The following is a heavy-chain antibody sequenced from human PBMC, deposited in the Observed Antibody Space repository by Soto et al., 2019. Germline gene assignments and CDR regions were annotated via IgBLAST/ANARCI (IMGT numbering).Heavy chain of an antibody. CDR3: ATPPWYYDSTGYYYKX. CDR2: FDNEDGET. D-gene: IGHD3-22*01. V-gene: IGHV1-24*01. CDR1: GYTLTELS. J-gene: IGHJ4*02. Sequence: ASLKVSCKVSGYTLTELSMHWVRQAPGKGLEWMGGFDNEDGETTYAQKFQGRVTMTEDTSTDTAYMELSSLRSEDTAVYYCATPPWYYDSTGYYYKXWGQVTLFTVSX.